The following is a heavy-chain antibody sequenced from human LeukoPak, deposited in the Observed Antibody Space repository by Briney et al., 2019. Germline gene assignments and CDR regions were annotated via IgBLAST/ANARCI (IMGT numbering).Heavy chain of an antibody. J-gene: IGHJ4*02. CDR2: INAGNGNT. CDR3: ARDRGYYDSSGYYTEDY. D-gene: IGHD3-22*01. Sequence: ASVKVSCKASGYTFTSYAMHWVRQAPGQRLEWMGWINAGNGNTKYSQKFQGRVTITRDTSASTAYMELSSLRSEDTAVYYCARDRGYYDSSGYYTEDYWGQGTLVTVSS. CDR1: GYTFTSYA. V-gene: IGHV1-3*01.